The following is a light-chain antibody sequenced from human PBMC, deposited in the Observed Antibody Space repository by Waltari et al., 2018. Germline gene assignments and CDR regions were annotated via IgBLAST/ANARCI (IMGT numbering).Light chain of an antibody. CDR1: QSVGSS. CDR3: QHYNKLPLT. CDR2: GAS. Sequence: EIVMTQSSAILSVSPGEGATLSCRASQSVGSSLAWYQQKPGQAPRLLIFGASTRATGIPARFSGSGSGTEFTLSITSLQSEDSALYFCQHYNKLPLTFGGGTKVEIK. J-gene: IGKJ4*01. V-gene: IGKV3-15*01.